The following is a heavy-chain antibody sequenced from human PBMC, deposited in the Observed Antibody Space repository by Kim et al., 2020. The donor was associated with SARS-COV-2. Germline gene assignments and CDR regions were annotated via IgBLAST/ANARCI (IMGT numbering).Heavy chain of an antibody. Sequence: ASVKVSCKASGYTFTSYDINWVRQATGQGLEWMGWMNPNSGNTGYAQKFQGRVTMTRNTSISTAYMELSSLRSEDTAVYYCARSGLDSSGYYLENWFDPWGQGTLVTVSS. V-gene: IGHV1-8*01. CDR2: MNPNSGNT. J-gene: IGHJ5*02. CDR3: ARSGLDSSGYYLENWFDP. D-gene: IGHD3-22*01. CDR1: GYTFTSYD.